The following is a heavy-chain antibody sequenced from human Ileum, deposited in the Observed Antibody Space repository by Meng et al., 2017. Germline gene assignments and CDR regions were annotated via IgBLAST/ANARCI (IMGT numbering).Heavy chain of an antibody. J-gene: IGHJ4*02. Sequence: QVQLQESGPGLVKPSETLSLTCTVSGGSISSYYWSWIRQPPGKGLEWIAYIHYSGSTNYNPSLKSRVTISVDTSKNQFSLKLTSVTAADTAVYYCARHRDGGSYPLDCWGQGTLVTVSS. V-gene: IGHV4-59*08. CDR3: ARHRDGGSYPLDC. CDR1: GGSISSYY. CDR2: IHYSGST. D-gene: IGHD1-26*01.